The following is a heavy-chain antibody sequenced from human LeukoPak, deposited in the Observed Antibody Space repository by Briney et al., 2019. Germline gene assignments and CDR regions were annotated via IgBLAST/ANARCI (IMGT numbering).Heavy chain of an antibody. CDR3: AAVTTSGDWYFDL. V-gene: IGHV4-39*01. D-gene: IGHD4-17*01. CDR1: GGSISSSSYY. J-gene: IGHJ2*01. CDR2: IYYSGST. Sequence: PSETLSLTCTVSGGSISSSSYYWGWIRQPPGKGLEWIGSIYYSGSTYYNPSLKSRVTISVDTSKNQFSLKVSSVTAADTAVYYCAAVTTSGDWYFDLWGRGTLVTVSS.